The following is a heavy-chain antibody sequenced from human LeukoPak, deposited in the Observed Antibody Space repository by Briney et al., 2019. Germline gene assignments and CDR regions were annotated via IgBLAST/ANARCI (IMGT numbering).Heavy chain of an antibody. J-gene: IGHJ4*02. CDR1: GFTFSSYA. V-gene: IGHV3-23*01. CDR2: ISGSGGST. CDR3: ASAASSSWYYFDY. Sequence: GGSLRLSCAASGFTFSSYAMSWVRQAPGRGLEWVSAISGSGGSTYYADSVKGRFTISRDNSKNTLYLQMNSLRAEDTAVYYCASAASSSWYYFDYWGQGTLVTVSS. D-gene: IGHD6-13*01.